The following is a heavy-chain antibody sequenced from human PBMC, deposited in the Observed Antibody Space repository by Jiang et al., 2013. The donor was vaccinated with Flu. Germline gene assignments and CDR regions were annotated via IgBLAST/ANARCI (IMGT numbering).Heavy chain of an antibody. CDR3: ARGFNSFAS. J-gene: IGHJ4*02. V-gene: IGHV3-72*01. CDR1: GFTFSDHY. CDR2: SRNKPNSYTT. Sequence: SLRLSCAASGFTFSDHYMDWVRQAPGKGLEWVARSRNKPNSYTTEYAASVKGRFTISRDVSKNSLFLQMYSLRTEDTAVYYCARGFNSFASWGQGTLVTVSS.